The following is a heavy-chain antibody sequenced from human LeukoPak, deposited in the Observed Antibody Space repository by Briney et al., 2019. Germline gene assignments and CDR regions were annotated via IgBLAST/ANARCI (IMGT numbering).Heavy chain of an antibody. CDR3: ARRLRGAFDI. V-gene: IGHV3-30-3*01. Sequence: GGSLRLSCAASGFTFSSYAMHWVRQAPGKGLEWVAVISYDGSNKYYADSVKGRFTISRDNSKNTPYLQMNSLRAEDTAVYYCARRLRGAFDIWGQGTMVTVSS. CDR1: GFTFSSYA. D-gene: IGHD2-15*01. J-gene: IGHJ3*02. CDR2: ISYDGSNK.